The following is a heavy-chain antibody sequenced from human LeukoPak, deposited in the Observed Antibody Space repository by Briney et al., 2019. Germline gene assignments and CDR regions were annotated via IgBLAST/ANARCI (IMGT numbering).Heavy chain of an antibody. CDR1: GFTFSNYG. CDR3: AKDQGYDTGYLDY. V-gene: IGHV3-30*18. D-gene: IGHD5-12*01. J-gene: IGHJ4*02. Sequence: GRSLRLSCALSGFTFSNYGMHWVRQPPGKGLEWVAFISYDGTNKYYADSVKGRVTISRDNSKRTLYLQINSLRTEDTAVYYCAKDQGYDTGYLDYWGQGSLVTVSS. CDR2: ISYDGTNK.